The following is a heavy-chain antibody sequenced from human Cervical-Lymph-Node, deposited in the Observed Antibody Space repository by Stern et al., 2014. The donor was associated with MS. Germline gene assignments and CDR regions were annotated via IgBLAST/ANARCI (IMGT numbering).Heavy chain of an antibody. V-gene: IGHV3-23*04. D-gene: IGHD2-21*01. CDR1: GFTFSSYA. J-gene: IGHJ2*01. CDR3: AKGGLGDYWFFDL. Sequence: VQLVQSGGTLVQPGGSLRVSCAASGFTFSSYAMTWVRQAPGKGLEWVSAISGSAGFTYSADSVKGRFTISRDNSKNTLYLQMNSLRAEDTAVYYCAKGGLGDYWFFDLWGRGTLVTVST. CDR2: ISGSAGFT.